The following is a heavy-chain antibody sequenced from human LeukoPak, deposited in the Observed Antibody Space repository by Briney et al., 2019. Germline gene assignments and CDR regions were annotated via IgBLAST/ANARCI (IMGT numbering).Heavy chain of an antibody. J-gene: IGHJ4*02. V-gene: IGHV4-39*07. CDR1: GGSITSSSYY. CDR3: ARVMSPRHYDSSGYYDY. D-gene: IGHD3-22*01. Sequence: SETLSLTCTVSGGSITSSSYYWGWIRQPPGKGLEWIGSIYYSGSTYYKSSLKSRVTISVGTSKNHFSLKVSSVTAADTAVYYCARVMSPRHYDSSGYYDYWGQGTLVTVSS. CDR2: IYYSGST.